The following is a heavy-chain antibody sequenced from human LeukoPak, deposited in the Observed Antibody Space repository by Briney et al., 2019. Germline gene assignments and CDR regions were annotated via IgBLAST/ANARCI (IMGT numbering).Heavy chain of an antibody. Sequence: GGSLRLSCAASGFTFSNYAMSWVRQAPGKGLEWVAVLSYDGSDKYYADSVKGRFTISRDNSKNTLYLQMNSLRAEDTAVYYCARRTPGMGYDYWGQGTLVTVSS. CDR2: LSYDGSDK. CDR1: GFTFSNYA. CDR3: ARRTPGMGYDY. V-gene: IGHV3-30*14. J-gene: IGHJ4*02. D-gene: IGHD2-15*01.